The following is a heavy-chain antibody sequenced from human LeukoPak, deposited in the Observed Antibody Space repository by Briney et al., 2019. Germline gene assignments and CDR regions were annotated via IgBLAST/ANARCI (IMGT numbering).Heavy chain of an antibody. CDR1: GFTFSNAW. CDR2: IKSKTDGGTT. V-gene: IGHV3-15*01. CDR3: AKGWDSSGWSDEVDAFDI. J-gene: IGHJ3*02. Sequence: GGSLRLSCAASGFTFSNAWMSWVRQAPGKGLEWVGRIKSKTDGGTTDYAAPVKGRFTISRDDSKNTLYLQMNSLRAEDTAVYYCAKGWDSSGWSDEVDAFDIWGQGTMVTVSS. D-gene: IGHD6-19*01.